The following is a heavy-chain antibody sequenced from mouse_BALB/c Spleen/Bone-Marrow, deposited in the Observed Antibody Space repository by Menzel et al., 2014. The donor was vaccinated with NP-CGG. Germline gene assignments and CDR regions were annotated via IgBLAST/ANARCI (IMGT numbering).Heavy chain of an antibody. Sequence: QVQLQQSGAELVRPGSSVKISCKASGYVFSSYWMIWVRQRPGQGLEWIGQIYPGDGDTNYNGKFKGKATLTADKSSSTAYMQLSSLTSEDSAVYFCARSGYGSNYDYWGQGTTPTVSS. J-gene: IGHJ2*01. CDR1: GYVFSSYW. CDR3: ARSGYGSNYDY. CDR2: IYPGDGDT. D-gene: IGHD1-1*01. V-gene: IGHV1-80*01.